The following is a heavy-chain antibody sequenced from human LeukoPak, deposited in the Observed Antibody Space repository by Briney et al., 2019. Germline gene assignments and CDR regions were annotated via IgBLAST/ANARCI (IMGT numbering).Heavy chain of an antibody. Sequence: PSETQSLTCAVYGGSFSGYYWSWIRQPPGKGLEWIGEINHSGSTNYNPSLKSRVTISVDTSKNQFSLKLSSVTAADTAVYYCARGKELGYDILTGYYTLYYFDYWGQGTLVTVSS. CDR3: ARGKELGYDILTGYYTLYYFDY. CDR1: GGSFSGYY. V-gene: IGHV4-34*01. J-gene: IGHJ4*02. CDR2: INHSGST. D-gene: IGHD3-9*01.